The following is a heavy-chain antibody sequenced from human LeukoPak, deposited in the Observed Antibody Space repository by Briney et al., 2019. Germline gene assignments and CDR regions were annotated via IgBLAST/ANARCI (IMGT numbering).Heavy chain of an antibody. V-gene: IGHV3-23*01. CDR1: GFTFSSYA. CDR2: ISGSGGST. Sequence: GGSLRLSCAASGFTFSSYAMSWVRQAPGKGLEWVSAISGSGGSTYYADSVKGRITISRDNSKNTLYLQMNSLRAEDTAVYYCAKDLYPPSPGIAAAGFFDYWGQRTLVTVSS. J-gene: IGHJ4*02. D-gene: IGHD6-13*01. CDR3: AKDLYPPSPGIAAAGFFDY.